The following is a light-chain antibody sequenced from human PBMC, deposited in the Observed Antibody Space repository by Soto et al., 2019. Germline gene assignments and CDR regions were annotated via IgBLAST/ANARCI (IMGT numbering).Light chain of an antibody. CDR1: QGISRA. CDR2: DAS. V-gene: IGKV1-13*02. Sequence: AIQLTQSPSSLSASVGERVTITCRASQGISRALAWYQQKPGKAPKLLIYDASDLESGVPSRFSGSGSGTYFTLTISSLQPEDFATYYCQQFNSYPRTFGPGTKVDIK. CDR3: QQFNSYPRT. J-gene: IGKJ3*01.